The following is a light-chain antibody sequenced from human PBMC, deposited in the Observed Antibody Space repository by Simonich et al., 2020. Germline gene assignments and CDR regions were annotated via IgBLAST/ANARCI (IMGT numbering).Light chain of an antibody. CDR3: QQLNSYPIT. J-gene: IGKJ5*01. CDR1: QGISSY. CDR2: DAS. Sequence: DIHLTQSPSFLSASVGDRVTINCRASQGISSYLAWDQQKPGKAPKLLIYDASTLQSGVPSRFSGSGSGTEFTLTISSLQPEDFATYYCQQLNSYPITFGQGTRLEIK. V-gene: IGKV1-9*01.